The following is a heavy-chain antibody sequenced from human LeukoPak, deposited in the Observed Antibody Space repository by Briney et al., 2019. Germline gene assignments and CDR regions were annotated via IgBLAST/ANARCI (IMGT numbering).Heavy chain of an antibody. CDR1: GGSFSGYY. J-gene: IGHJ4*02. Sequence: SETLSFTCAVYGGSFSGYYWSWIRQPPGKGLEWIGEINHSGSTNYNPSLKSRVTISVDTSKNQFSLKLSSVTAADTAVYYCARGRGRMTTVTTIDYWGQGTLVTVSS. V-gene: IGHV4-34*01. D-gene: IGHD4-17*01. CDR2: INHSGST. CDR3: ARGRGRMTTVTTIDY.